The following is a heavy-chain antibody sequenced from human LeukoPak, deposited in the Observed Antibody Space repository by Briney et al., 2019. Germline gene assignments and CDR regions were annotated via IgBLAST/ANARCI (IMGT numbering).Heavy chain of an antibody. J-gene: IGHJ3*02. CDR3: ARTLYDFWSGNSDGDAFDI. CDR1: GYTFTGYY. V-gene: IGHV1-46*01. CDR2: INPSGGST. D-gene: IGHD3-3*01. Sequence: GASVKVSCKASGYTFTGYYMHWVRQAPGQGLEWMGIINPSGGSTSYAQKFQGRVTMTRDMSTSTVYMELSSLRSEDTAVYYCARTLYDFWSGNSDGDAFDIWGQGTMVTVSS.